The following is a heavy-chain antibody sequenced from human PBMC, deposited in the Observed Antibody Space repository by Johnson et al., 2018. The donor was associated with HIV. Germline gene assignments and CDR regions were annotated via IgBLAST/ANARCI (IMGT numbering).Heavy chain of an antibody. Sequence: VQLVESGGGLVQPGRSLRLSCAASGFTFDDYGMSWVRQTPGKGMEWVFGISWNGGSTGYANSVKGRFTISRDNAKKSLYLQCNSLRAEDTALYYCASRYDSSGYYPDAFDIWGQGTMVTVSS. D-gene: IGHD3-22*01. CDR2: ISWNGGST. V-gene: IGHV3-20*04. CDR3: ASRYDSSGYYPDAFDI. J-gene: IGHJ3*02. CDR1: GFTFDDYG.